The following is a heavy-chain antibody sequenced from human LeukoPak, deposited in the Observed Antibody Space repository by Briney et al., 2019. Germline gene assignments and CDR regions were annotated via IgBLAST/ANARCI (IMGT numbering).Heavy chain of an antibody. Sequence: SETLSLTCTVSGGSISSYYWSWIRQPPGKGLEWIGYIYYSGSTNYNPSLKSRVTISVDTSKNQFSLKLSSVTAADTAVYYCASLIADRPGVEWFDPWGQGTLVTVSS. CDR2: IYYSGST. V-gene: IGHV4-59*08. J-gene: IGHJ5*02. D-gene: IGHD6-6*01. CDR3: ASLIADRPGVEWFDP. CDR1: GGSISSYY.